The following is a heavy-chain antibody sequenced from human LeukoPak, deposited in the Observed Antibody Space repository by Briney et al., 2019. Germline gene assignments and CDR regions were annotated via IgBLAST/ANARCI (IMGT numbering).Heavy chain of an antibody. J-gene: IGHJ4*02. Sequence: GGSLRLSCAASGFTFSSYAMHWVRQAPGKGLEWVAVISYDGSNKYYADSVKGRFTISRDNSENTLYLQMNSLRAEDTAVYYCTRDCGGSYSGYFDYWGQGTLVTVSS. V-gene: IGHV3-30*04. CDR1: GFTFSSYA. CDR3: TRDCGGSYSGYFDY. CDR2: ISYDGSNK. D-gene: IGHD1-26*01.